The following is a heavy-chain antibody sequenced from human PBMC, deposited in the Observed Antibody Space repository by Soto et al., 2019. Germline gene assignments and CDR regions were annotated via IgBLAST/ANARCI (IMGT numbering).Heavy chain of an antibody. CDR2: ISAYNGST. CDR3: ARGLPLSAFDI. CDR1: ADIFTSYG. J-gene: IGHJ3*02. V-gene: IGHV1-18*01. Sequence: GVSVNVSLKSSADIFTSYGISWVRQAPGQGLEWIGWISAYNGSTNYXXKRQGRVXXTRDRSTSTAXMEPRXRRSDDAAVYYCARGLPLSAFDIWGQGKMLT.